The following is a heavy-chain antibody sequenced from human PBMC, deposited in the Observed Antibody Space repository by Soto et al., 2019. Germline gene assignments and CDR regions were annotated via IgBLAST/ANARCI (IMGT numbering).Heavy chain of an antibody. J-gene: IGHJ5*02. CDR2: IYYSGST. CDR3: ARQVPAAIRLGWFDP. CDR1: GGSISRSTYY. Sequence: PSETLSLTCTVSGGSISRSTYYWGWIRQPPWKGLEWIGSIYYSGSTYYRPSLKSRVTISVDTSKNQFSLKLSSVTAADTAVYYCARQVPAAIRLGWFDPWGQGXLVTVSS. V-gene: IGHV4-39*01. D-gene: IGHD2-2*02.